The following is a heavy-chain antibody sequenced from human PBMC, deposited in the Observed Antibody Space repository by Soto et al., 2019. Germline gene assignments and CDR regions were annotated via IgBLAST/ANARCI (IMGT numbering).Heavy chain of an antibody. CDR3: AIDECGGDCGGIFDY. D-gene: IGHD2-21*02. V-gene: IGHV3-21*01. Sequence: EVQLVESGGGLVKPGGSLRLSCAASGFTFSRYSMNWVRQAPGKGLEWVSSISSSSSYIYYADSVKGRFTISRDNAKNSLYLQMNSLRAEDTAVYYCAIDECGGDCGGIFDYWGQGTLVTVSS. CDR2: ISSSSSYI. J-gene: IGHJ4*02. CDR1: GFTFSRYS.